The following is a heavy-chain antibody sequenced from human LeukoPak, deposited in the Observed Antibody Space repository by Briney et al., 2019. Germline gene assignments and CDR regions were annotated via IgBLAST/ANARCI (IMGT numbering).Heavy chain of an antibody. D-gene: IGHD6-19*01. CDR2: IYASGST. J-gene: IGHJ3*02. V-gene: IGHV4-61*02. CDR3: ARVISSGWYVDI. CDR1: GGSISSGTYY. Sequence: SQTLSLTCTVSGGSISSGTYYWGWIRQPAGKGLEWIGRIYASGSTIYNPSLTSRVTMSVDTSKNQFSLKLNSVTAADTAVYYCARVISSGWYVDIWGQGTMVIVSS.